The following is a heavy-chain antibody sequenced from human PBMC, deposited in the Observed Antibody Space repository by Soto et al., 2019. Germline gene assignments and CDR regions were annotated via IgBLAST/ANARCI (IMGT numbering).Heavy chain of an antibody. V-gene: IGHV3-33*01. CDR1: GFTFSSYG. D-gene: IGHD2-2*01. J-gene: IGHJ6*02. CDR2: IWYGGSNK. CDR3: ARYIPGVRYYGMDV. Sequence: PGGSLRLSCAASGFTFSSYGMHWVRQAPGKGLEWVAVIWYGGSNKYYADSVKGRFTISRDNSKNTLYLQMNSLRAEDTAVYYCARYIPGVRYYGMDVWGQGTTVTVSS.